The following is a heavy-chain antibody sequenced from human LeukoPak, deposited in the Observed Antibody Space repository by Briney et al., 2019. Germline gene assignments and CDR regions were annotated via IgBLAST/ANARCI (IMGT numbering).Heavy chain of an antibody. CDR2: IFPGDSDT. CDR3: ARARGYSGYDYGY. Sequence: GESLKISCQGSGYSFTNFWIGWVRQMPGKGLEWMGIIFPGDSDTRYSPSFRGQVTISADKSTSTAYLQWSSLKASDTAIYYCARARGYSGYDYGYWGQGTLVTVSP. J-gene: IGHJ4*02. D-gene: IGHD5-12*01. CDR1: GYSFTNFW. V-gene: IGHV5-51*01.